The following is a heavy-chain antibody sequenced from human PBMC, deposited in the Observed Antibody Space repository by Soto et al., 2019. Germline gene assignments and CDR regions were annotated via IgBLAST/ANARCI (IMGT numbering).Heavy chain of an antibody. CDR1: GGSFSGYY. D-gene: IGHD3-22*01. CDR3: ARFTKPKITYYYDSSGYYGGTDYGMDV. Sequence: SETLSLTCAVYGGSFSGYYWSWIRQPPGKGLEWIGEINHSGSTNYNPSLKSRVTISVDTSKNQFSLKLSSVTAADTAVYYCARFTKPKITYYYDSSGYYGGTDYGMDVWDQGTTVTVSS. V-gene: IGHV4-34*01. CDR2: INHSGST. J-gene: IGHJ6*02.